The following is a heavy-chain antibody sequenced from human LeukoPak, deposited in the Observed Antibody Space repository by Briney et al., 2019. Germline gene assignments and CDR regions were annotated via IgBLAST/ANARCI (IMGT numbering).Heavy chain of an antibody. J-gene: IGHJ4*02. CDR2: IYYSGNT. V-gene: IGHV4-39*01. Sequence: SQTLSLTCTVSGDSISSTSYFWGWIRQSPGKGLEWIASIYYSGNTYYNPSLESRVTISEDTSKNQFSLKLSSVTAADAAVYYCVRQGDGYCSSTNCLFSFDYWGQGTLVTVSS. CDR3: VRQGDGYCSSTNCLFSFDY. D-gene: IGHD2-2*03. CDR1: GDSISSTSYF.